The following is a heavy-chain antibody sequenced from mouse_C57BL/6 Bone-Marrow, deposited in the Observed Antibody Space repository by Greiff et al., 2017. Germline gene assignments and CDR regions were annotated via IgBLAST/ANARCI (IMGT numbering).Heavy chain of an antibody. CDR1: GYTFTSYW. CDR3: ARENDGYYVAY. J-gene: IGHJ3*01. Sequence: QVQLQQPGAELVMPGASVKLSCKASGYTFTSYWMHWVKQRPGQGLEWIGEIDPSDSYTNYNQKFKGKSTLTVDKSSSTAYMQLSSLTSEDSAVDYCARENDGYYVAYWGQGTLVTVSA. V-gene: IGHV1-69*01. D-gene: IGHD2-3*01. CDR2: IDPSDSYT.